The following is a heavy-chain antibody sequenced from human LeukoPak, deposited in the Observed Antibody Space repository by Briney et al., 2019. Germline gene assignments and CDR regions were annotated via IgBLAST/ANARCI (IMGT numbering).Heavy chain of an antibody. D-gene: IGHD2-15*01. CDR3: AKLDYSAYCSGGSCYSGSFDY. J-gene: IGHJ4*02. V-gene: IGHV3-9*01. CDR2: ISWNSGRL. CDR1: GFNFHDYA. Sequence: GGSLRLSCAASGFNFHDYAMHWVRQTPGKGLEWVSSISWNSGRLGYADSVKGRFTISRDNSKNTLYLQMNSLRAEDTAVYYCAKLDYSAYCSGGSCYSGSFDYWGQGTLVTVSS.